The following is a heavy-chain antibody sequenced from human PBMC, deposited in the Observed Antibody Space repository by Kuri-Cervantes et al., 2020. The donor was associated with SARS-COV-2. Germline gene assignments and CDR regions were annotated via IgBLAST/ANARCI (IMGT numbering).Heavy chain of an antibody. J-gene: IGHJ5*02. Sequence: GESLKISCAASGFTFSSYAMSWVRQAPGKGLEWVSAISGSGGSTYYADSVKGRFTISRDNSKNTLSLQMNSLRAEDTAVYYCAKDLGRPNWFDPWGQGTLVTVSS. CDR1: GFTFSSYA. CDR3: AKDLGRPNWFDP. V-gene: IGHV3-23*01. CDR2: ISGSGGST.